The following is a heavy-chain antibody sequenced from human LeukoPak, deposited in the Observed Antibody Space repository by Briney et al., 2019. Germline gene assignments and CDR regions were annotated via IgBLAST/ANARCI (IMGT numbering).Heavy chain of an antibody. CDR1: GGSISSYY. J-gene: IGHJ4*02. CDR2: IYTSGST. V-gene: IGHV4-4*07. Sequence: PSETLSLTCTVSGGSISSYYWSWIRQSPGKGLEWIGRIYTSGSTNYNPSLKSRVTISVDTSKNQFSLKLSSVTAADTAVYYCARGSAAGSVGYFDYWGQGTLVTVSS. CDR3: ARGSAAGSVGYFDY. D-gene: IGHD6-13*01.